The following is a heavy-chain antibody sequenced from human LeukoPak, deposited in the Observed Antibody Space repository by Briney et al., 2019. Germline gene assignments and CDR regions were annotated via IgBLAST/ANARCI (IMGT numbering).Heavy chain of an antibody. J-gene: IGHJ3*02. CDR2: IYPGDSDT. D-gene: IGHD3-9*01. V-gene: IGHV5-51*01. Sequence: GESLKISCKGSGYSFTSYWIGWVRQMLGKGLEWMGIIYPGDSDTRYSPSFQGQVTISADKSISTAYLQWSGLKASDTAVYYCARPRDILTGYFGGAFDIWGQGTMVTVSS. CDR1: GYSFTSYW. CDR3: ARPRDILTGYFGGAFDI.